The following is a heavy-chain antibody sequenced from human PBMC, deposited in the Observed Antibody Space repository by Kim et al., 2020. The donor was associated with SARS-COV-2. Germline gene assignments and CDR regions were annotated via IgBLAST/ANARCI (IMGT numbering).Heavy chain of an antibody. Sequence: GGSLRLSCAASGFSFSNFAMSWVRQAPGKGLEWVSGFGGSGGTTYYADSVKGRFIISRDNSKNTLYLQMNSLRAEDTAVYYCAKRGYDDASAYYYFDCWG. J-gene: IGHJ4*01. CDR1: GFSFSNFA. CDR2: FGGSGGTT. V-gene: IGHV3-23*01. D-gene: IGHD3-22*01. CDR3: AKRGYDDASAYYYFDC.